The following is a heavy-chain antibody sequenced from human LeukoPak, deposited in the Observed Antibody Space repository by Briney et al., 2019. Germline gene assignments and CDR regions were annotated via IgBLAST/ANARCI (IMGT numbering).Heavy chain of an antibody. Sequence: GGSLRLSCAASGFTFSILDMSWVRQAPGKGLEWVSAISGNGGRTYYADSVKGRFTISRDNSKNTLYLQMNSLRAEDTAVYYCARDGYQVPTTFGTFDPWGQGTLVTVSS. CDR2: ISGNGGRT. J-gene: IGHJ5*02. CDR1: GFTFSILD. V-gene: IGHV3-23*01. CDR3: ARDGYQVPTTFGTFDP. D-gene: IGHD3-3*01.